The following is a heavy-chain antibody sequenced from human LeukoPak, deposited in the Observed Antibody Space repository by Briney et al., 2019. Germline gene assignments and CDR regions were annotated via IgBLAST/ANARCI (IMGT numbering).Heavy chain of an antibody. J-gene: IGHJ2*01. CDR3: ARQGGGFWYFDL. CDR1: SGSISSYY. Sequence: SETLSLTCTVSSGSISSYYRSWIRQPPGKGLEWIGYIYYSGSTNYNPSLKSRVTISVDTSKNQFSLKLSSVTAADTAVYYCARQGGGFWYFDLWGRGTLVTVSS. CDR2: IYYSGST. D-gene: IGHD6-25*01. V-gene: IGHV4-59*08.